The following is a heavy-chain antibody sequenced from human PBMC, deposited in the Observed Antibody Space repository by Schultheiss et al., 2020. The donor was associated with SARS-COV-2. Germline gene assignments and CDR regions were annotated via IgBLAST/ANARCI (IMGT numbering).Heavy chain of an antibody. CDR3: AREGYTSGRCGIFDK. CDR2: ISWNSGSM. D-gene: IGHD2-15*01. Sequence: GGSLRLSCAASGFTFSSYSMNWVRQAPGKGLEWVSGISWNSGSMGYVDSVKGRFTISRDSSKNTVDLQMSSLTADDTAVYHCAREGYTSGRCGIFDKWGQGTLVTVSS. J-gene: IGHJ4*02. V-gene: IGHV3-48*01. CDR1: GFTFSSYS.